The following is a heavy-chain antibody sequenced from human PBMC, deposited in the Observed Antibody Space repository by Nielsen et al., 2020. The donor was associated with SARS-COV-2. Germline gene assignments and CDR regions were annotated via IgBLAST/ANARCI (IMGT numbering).Heavy chain of an antibody. J-gene: IGHJ4*02. Sequence: ASVKVSCKASGYTFTGYYLHWVRQAPGQGLEWMGRINPNTGDKNYAQKLQGRVTMTTDTSTSTAYMELRSLRSDDTAVYYCARVGTIWQWLVRTYYFDYWGQGTLVTVSS. CDR1: GYTFTGYY. CDR2: INPNTGDK. D-gene: IGHD6-19*01. CDR3: ARVGTIWQWLVRTYYFDY. V-gene: IGHV1-2*06.